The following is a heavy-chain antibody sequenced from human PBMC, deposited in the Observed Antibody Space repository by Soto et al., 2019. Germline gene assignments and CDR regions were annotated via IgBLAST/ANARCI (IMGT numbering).Heavy chain of an antibody. Sequence: EVQLLESGGGLVQPGGSLRLSCAVSGFTFSSHAMSWVRQAPGKGLECVSSITGSGASSYYADSVKGRFTISRDKSKNTLYLQMNSLRAEVTAVYYCSKDLQFSGWLSAQTFDYWGQGTQVTVSS. CDR1: GFTFSSHA. D-gene: IGHD6-19*01. J-gene: IGHJ4*02. CDR3: SKDLQFSGWLSAQTFDY. CDR2: ITGSGASS. V-gene: IGHV3-23*01.